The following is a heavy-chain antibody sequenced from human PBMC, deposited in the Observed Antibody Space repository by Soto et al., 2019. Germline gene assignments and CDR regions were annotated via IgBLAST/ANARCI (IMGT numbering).Heavy chain of an antibody. CDR2: ISSSGSTI. V-gene: IGHV3-11*01. D-gene: IGHD1-20*01. J-gene: IGHJ3*02. CDR1: GFTFSDYY. CDR3: ARLTLTGTEPLSDAFDI. Sequence: GGSLRLSCAASGFTFSDYYMSWIRQAPGKGLEWVSYISSSGSTIYYADSVKGRFTISRDNAKNSLYLQMNSLRAEDTAVYYCARLTLTGTEPLSDAFDIWGKGTMVTVSS.